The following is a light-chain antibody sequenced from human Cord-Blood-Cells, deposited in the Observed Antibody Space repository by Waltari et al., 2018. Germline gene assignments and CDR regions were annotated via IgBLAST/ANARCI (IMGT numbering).Light chain of an antibody. CDR2: EGS. V-gene: IGLV2-23*01. CDR3: CSYAGSSTWV. CDR1: SSDFGGYNY. J-gene: IGLJ3*02. Sequence: QSALTQTASVSGSPGQWLTISCTGTSSDFGGYNYLSWYQQHPGKAPKLMIYEGSKRPSGVSNRFSGSKSGNTASLTISGLQAEDEADYYCCSYAGSSTWVFGGGTKLTVL.